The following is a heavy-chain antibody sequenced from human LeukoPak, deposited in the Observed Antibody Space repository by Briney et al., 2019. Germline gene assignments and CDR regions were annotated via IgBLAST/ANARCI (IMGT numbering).Heavy chain of an antibody. CDR2: ITYDGFSE. CDR3: AKDLPYSGYDHDAFDI. D-gene: IGHD5-12*01. J-gene: IGHJ3*02. CDR1: GFTFSNYA. Sequence: GGSLRLSCAASGFTFSNYAMHWVRQAPGKGLEWVAVITYDGFSENYAGSVKGRFTISRDNSKNTLYLQMNSLRAEDTAVYYCAKDLPYSGYDHDAFDIWGQGTMVTVSS. V-gene: IGHV3-30-3*01.